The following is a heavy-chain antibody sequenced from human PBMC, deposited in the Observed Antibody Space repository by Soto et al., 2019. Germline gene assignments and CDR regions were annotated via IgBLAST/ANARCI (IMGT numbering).Heavy chain of an antibody. D-gene: IGHD3-16*01. Sequence: SETLSLTCTVSGDSVRNQYWSWIRRPPGRGLEWIGYIYRSGSTKYNPSLKSRLTISVDTSKNQFSLKLSSVTAADTAVYYCARTLDYGHMAVRGKGTTVTVSS. CDR2: IYRSGST. V-gene: IGHV4-4*09. CDR1: GDSVRNQY. CDR3: ARTLDYGHMAV. J-gene: IGHJ6*03.